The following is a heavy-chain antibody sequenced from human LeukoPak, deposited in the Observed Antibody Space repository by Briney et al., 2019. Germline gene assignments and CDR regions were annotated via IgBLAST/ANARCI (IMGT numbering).Heavy chain of an antibody. CDR1: GFAYSAYW. V-gene: IGHV3-74*01. D-gene: IGHD3-16*01. CDR3: VRDLILVWTPGDDFDF. CDR2: INEDATTI. J-gene: IGHJ4*02. Sequence: RGSLRLSCAASGFAYSAYWMHWVRQAPGKGLEWVSRINEDATTITYADSVKGRFIISRDNSKKSLYLQMNNLRAEDTAVYYCVRDLILVWTPGDDFDFWGQGTLVIVSS.